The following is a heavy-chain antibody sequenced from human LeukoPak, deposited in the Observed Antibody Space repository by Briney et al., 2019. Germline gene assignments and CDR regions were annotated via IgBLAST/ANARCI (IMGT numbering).Heavy chain of an antibody. CDR1: GGSISSGGYY. D-gene: IGHD6-19*01. V-gene: IGHV4-31*11. J-gene: IGHJ4*02. Sequence: SETLSLTCAVSGGSISSGGYYWSWIRQHPETGLEWIGYIYYSGSTYYNPSLKSRVTISVDTSKNQFSLKLSSVTAADTAVYYCARPPIAVGSVDYWGQGTLVTVSS. CDR3: ARPPIAVGSVDY. CDR2: IYYSGST.